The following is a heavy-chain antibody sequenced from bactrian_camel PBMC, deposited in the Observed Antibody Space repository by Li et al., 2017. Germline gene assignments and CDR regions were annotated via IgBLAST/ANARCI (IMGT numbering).Heavy chain of an antibody. CDR1: GVTY. D-gene: IGHD1*01. Sequence: VESGGGLVQPGGSLRLSCAPSGVTYLSWVRQAPGKGLEWVSTLKWDGTDTYYADFVKGRLTISKGNTKNTAYLQIDSLKSEDTAQYYCVALAWGFNYWGQGTQVTVS. CDR3: VALAWGFNY. J-gene: IGHJ4*01. CDR2: LKWDGTDT. V-gene: IGHV3S5*01.